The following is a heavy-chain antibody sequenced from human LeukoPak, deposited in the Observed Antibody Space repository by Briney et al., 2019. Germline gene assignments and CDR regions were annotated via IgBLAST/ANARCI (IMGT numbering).Heavy chain of an antibody. D-gene: IGHD5-12*01. CDR2: ISYDGSDK. CDR1: GFTFSSYA. CDR3: ARARPSMWIDY. J-gene: IGHJ4*02. Sequence: GGSLRLPCAASGFTFSSYAMYWVRQAPGKGLEWVAVISYDGSDKFYADSVKGRFTISRDSSKNTLYLQMNSLRPEDAAVYYCARARPSMWIDYWGQGTLVTVSS. V-gene: IGHV3-30*04.